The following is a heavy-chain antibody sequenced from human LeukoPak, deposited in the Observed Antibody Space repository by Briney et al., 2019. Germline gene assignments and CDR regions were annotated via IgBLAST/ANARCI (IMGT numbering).Heavy chain of an antibody. Sequence: ASVKVSCKASGYTFTSYGISWVRQAPGQGLEWMGWISAYNGNTNYAQKLQGRVTMTTDTSTSTAYMELRSLRSDGTAVYYCARDYYTFGGVIATRRFDPWGQGTLVTVSS. J-gene: IGHJ5*02. CDR2: ISAYNGNT. D-gene: IGHD3-16*02. CDR3: ARDYYTFGGVIATRRFDP. V-gene: IGHV1-18*01. CDR1: GYTFTSYG.